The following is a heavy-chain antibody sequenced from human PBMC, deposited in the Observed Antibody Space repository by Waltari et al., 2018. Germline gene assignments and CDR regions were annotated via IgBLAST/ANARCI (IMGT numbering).Heavy chain of an antibody. J-gene: IGHJ4*02. V-gene: IGHV4-39*01. Sequence: QLQLQESGPGLVKPSETLSLTCTVSGGSMNGYYLVWIHQSPGKGLECIGSVFYTWTTYAKPSLKTRLTISIETSKNQFSLRLASVTAADTAVYYCARHNSGYYTPHDYWGQGTQVTVSS. CDR1: GGSMNGYY. CDR3: ARHNSGYYTPHDY. D-gene: IGHD3-22*01. CDR2: VFYTWTT.